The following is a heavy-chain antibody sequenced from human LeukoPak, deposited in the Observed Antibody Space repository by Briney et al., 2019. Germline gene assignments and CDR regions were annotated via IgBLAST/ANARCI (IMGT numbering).Heavy chain of an antibody. CDR3: ARDSGVYGMYV. V-gene: IGHV4-59*12. D-gene: IGHD1-26*01. CDR2: IYYSGST. CDR1: GGSISSYY. Sequence: SETLSLTCTVSGGSISSYYWSWIRQPPGKGLEWIGYIYYSGSTNYNPSLKSRVTISVDTSKNQFSLKLSSVTAADTAVYYCARDSGVYGMYVWGQGTTVTVSS. J-gene: IGHJ6*02.